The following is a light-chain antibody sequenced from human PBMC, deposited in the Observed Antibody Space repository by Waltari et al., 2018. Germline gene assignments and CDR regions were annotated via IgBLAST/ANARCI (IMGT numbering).Light chain of an antibody. J-gene: IGLJ3*02. Sequence: QSALTQPASVSGSPGQSITISCTGTSSDVGAYDYVSWYQQHPGKAPKLIIYDVSVRPSGVSDRFSGSKSVNTASLTISGLQAEDEGYYYCSSYSSSSTLAVVFGGGTKLTVL. CDR3: SSYSSSSTLAVV. CDR1: SSDVGAYDY. CDR2: DVS. V-gene: IGLV2-14*03.